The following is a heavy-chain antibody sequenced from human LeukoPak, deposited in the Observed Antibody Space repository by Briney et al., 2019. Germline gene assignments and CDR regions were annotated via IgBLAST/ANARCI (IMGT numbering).Heavy chain of an antibody. Sequence: PGGSLRLSCAASGFTLSSSWMSWVRQAPGKGLQWVANIKEDESEKDYVDSVKGRFTISRDNAKNSLDLQMNSLRVEDTGIYYCVKVAKYYYGSETYYFFEHWGQGTPVTASS. J-gene: IGHJ4*02. D-gene: IGHD3-10*01. CDR1: GFTLSSSW. V-gene: IGHV3-7*01. CDR2: IKEDESEK. CDR3: VKVAKYYYGSETYYFFEH.